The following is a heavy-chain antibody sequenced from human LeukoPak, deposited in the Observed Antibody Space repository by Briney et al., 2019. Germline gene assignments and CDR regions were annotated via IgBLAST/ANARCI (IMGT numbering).Heavy chain of an antibody. V-gene: IGHV3-33*01. CDR1: GFTFSSYG. CDR3: AIIAGGDAFDI. D-gene: IGHD6-13*01. J-gene: IGHJ3*02. CDR2: IWYDGSNK. Sequence: GGSLRLSCAASGFTFSSYGMHWVRQAPGKGLEWVAVIWYDGSNKYYADSVKGRFTISRDNSKSTLYLQMNSLRAEDTAVYYCAIIAGGDAFDIWGQGTMVTVSS.